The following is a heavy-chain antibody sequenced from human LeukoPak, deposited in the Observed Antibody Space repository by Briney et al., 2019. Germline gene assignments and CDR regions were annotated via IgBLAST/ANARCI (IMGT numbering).Heavy chain of an antibody. CDR2: INSDGSST. CDR3: AKGVGYCSSTSCYWWFDP. Sequence: GGSLRLSCAASGFTFSSYWMHWVRQAPGKGLVWVSRINSDGSSTSYADSVKGRFTISRDNAKNTLYLQMNSLRAEDTAVYYCAKGVGYCSSTSCYWWFDPWGQGALVTVSS. V-gene: IGHV3-74*01. CDR1: GFTFSSYW. J-gene: IGHJ5*02. D-gene: IGHD2-2*01.